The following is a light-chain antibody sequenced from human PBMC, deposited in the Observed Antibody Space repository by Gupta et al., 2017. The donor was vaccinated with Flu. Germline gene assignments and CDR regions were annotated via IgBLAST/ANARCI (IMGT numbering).Light chain of an antibody. CDR3: SSYTSTTTSVL. V-gene: IGLV2-14*01. CDR2: EVS. CDR1: SSDVGDYDF. Sequence: QSALTQPASVSGSPGQSITISCTGSSSDVGDYDFVSWYQRHPGKAPKLMIYEVSNRPSGVSNRFSGSKSGNTASLTISGLQAEDEADYYCSSYTSTTTSVLFGGGIKLTVL. J-gene: IGLJ2*01.